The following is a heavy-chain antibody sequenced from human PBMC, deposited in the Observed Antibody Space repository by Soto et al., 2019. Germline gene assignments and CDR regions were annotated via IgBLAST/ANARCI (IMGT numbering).Heavy chain of an antibody. CDR2: ISGSGVYT. D-gene: IGHD4-17*01. CDR3: ASTYDYDPHYFDY. J-gene: IGHJ4*02. Sequence: EVQLLESGGGLVQPGGSLRLSCAASGFIFSNYAMTWVRQAPGRGLEWVSGISGSGVYTYSADSVKGRFTLSRDSSKNTLYLQMNSLRAEDTAVYYCASTYDYDPHYFDYWGQGTLVTVSS. CDR1: GFIFSNYA. V-gene: IGHV3-23*01.